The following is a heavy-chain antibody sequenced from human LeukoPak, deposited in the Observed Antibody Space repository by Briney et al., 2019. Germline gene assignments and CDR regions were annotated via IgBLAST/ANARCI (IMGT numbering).Heavy chain of an antibody. J-gene: IGHJ4*02. D-gene: IGHD6-13*01. CDR3: ASGSCSWYSVGD. CDR1: GFTFSDYY. Sequence: NPGGSLSLFCAASGFTFSDYYMSWIRQAPGKGLEWVSYISSSSSYTNYADSVKGRFTISRDNAKNSLYLQMNSLRAEDTAVYYCASGSCSWYSVGDWGQGTLVTVSS. CDR2: ISSSSSYT. V-gene: IGHV3-11*03.